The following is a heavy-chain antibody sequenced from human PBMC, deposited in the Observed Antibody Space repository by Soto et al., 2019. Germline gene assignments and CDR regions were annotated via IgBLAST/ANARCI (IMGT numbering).Heavy chain of an antibody. CDR2: IYHSGST. Sequence: PRETLSLTCAVSVYSISRGYYWCCIRQPPGKVLEWIGCIYHSGSTYCNPSLKRRVTISVDTSKHRCSLKLSSVTAADTAVYYCARDRDYYDSSGYYQLDAFDIWGQGTMVTVS. CDR3: ARDRDYYDSSGYYQLDAFDI. CDR1: VYSISRGYY. V-gene: IGHV4-38-2*02. D-gene: IGHD3-22*01. J-gene: IGHJ3*02.